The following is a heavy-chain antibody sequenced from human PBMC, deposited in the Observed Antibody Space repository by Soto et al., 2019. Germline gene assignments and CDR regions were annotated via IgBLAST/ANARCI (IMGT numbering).Heavy chain of an antibody. CDR2: IKSKTDGGTT. V-gene: IGHV3-15*01. J-gene: IGHJ6*03. D-gene: IGHD4-17*01. Sequence: GGSLRLSCAASGFTFSNAWMSWVRQAPGKGLEWVGRIKSKTDGGTTDYAAPVKGRFTISRDDSKNTLYLQMNSLKTEDTAVYYCTTTSRTTPFYYYYMDVWGKGTTVTVSS. CDR1: GFTFSNAW. CDR3: TTTSRTTPFYYYYMDV.